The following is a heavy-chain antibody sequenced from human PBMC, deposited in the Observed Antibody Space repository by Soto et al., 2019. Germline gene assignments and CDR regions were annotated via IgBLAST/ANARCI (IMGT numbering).Heavy chain of an antibody. V-gene: IGHV3-11*01. CDR1: GFTFSDYY. D-gene: IGHD3-10*01. J-gene: IGHJ6*03. CDR3: AGTGANYYYYYMDV. Sequence: PGGSLRLSCAASGFTFSDYYMSWIRQAPGKGLEWVSYISSSGSTIYYADSVKGRFTISRDNAKNSLYLQMNSLRAEDTAVYYCAGTGANYYYYYMDVWGKGTTVTVSS. CDR2: ISSSGSTI.